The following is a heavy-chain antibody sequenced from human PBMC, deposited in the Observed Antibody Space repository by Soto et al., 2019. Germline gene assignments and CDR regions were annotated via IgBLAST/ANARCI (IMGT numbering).Heavy chain of an antibody. CDR1: GYTFTSYG. Sequence: GASVKVSCKASGYTFTSYGISWVRQAPGQGLEWMGWISAYNGNTNYAQKLQGRVTMTTDTSTSTAYMELRSLSSDDTAVYYCARDRICSSTSCYGPYYYYGMDVWGQGTTVTVSS. D-gene: IGHD2-2*01. J-gene: IGHJ6*02. CDR3: ARDRICSSTSCYGPYYYYGMDV. V-gene: IGHV1-18*01. CDR2: ISAYNGNT.